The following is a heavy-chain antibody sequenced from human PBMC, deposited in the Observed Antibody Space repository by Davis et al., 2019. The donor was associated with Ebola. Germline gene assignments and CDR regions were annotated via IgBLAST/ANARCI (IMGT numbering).Heavy chain of an antibody. CDR3: ARDSTHPPHIVVETAAPGGMDV. D-gene: IGHD2-21*02. Sequence: AASVKVSCKASGYTFTGYYMHWVRQVPGQGLEWMGRINPNSGTTDYAQKFQGRVTMTRDTSITTAYMDLSSLKFDDTAVYYCARDSTHPPHIVVETAAPGGMDVWGNGTTVTVSS. CDR2: INPNSGTT. V-gene: IGHV1-2*06. CDR1: GYTFTGYY. J-gene: IGHJ6*04.